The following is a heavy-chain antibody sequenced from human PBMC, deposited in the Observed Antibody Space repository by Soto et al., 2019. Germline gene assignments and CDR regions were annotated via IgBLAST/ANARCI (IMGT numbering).Heavy chain of an antibody. CDR3: ARSPTMNDYVWGSYRYGFDY. D-gene: IGHD3-16*02. V-gene: IGHV1-69*13. CDR1: GGTFSSYA. J-gene: IGHJ4*02. CDR2: IIPIFGTA. Sequence: VASVKVSCKASGGTFSSYAISWVRQAPGQGLEWMGGIIPIFGTANYAQKFQGRVTITADEYTSTAYMELSSLRSEDTAVYYCARSPTMNDYVWGSYRYGFDYWGQGTLVTVSS.